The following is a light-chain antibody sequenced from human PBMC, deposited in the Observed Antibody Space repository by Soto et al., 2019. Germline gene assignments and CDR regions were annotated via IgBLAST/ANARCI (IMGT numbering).Light chain of an antibody. CDR2: GAS. CDR3: QHYGSSPPVYT. J-gene: IGKJ2*01. Sequence: EIVLTQSPGTLSLSPGERATLSCRASQSVYTNYLACYQQKPGQAPRLLIYGASRRATGIPDRFSGSGSETDFPLTISRLEPQDFAVYYCQHYGSSPPVYTFGQATKLEIK. V-gene: IGKV3-20*01. CDR1: QSVYTNY.